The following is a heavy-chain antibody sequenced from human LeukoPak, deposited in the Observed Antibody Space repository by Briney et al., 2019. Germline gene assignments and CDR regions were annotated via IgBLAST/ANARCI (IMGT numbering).Heavy chain of an antibody. D-gene: IGHD4-17*01. CDR2: ISYDGSNK. Sequence: GRSLRLSCAASGFTFSSYGMHWVRQAPGKGLEWVAVISYDGSNKYYADSVKGRFTISRDNSKNTLYLQMNSLRAEDTAVYYCAKDPYGDPGWYFDLWGRGTLVTVSS. V-gene: IGHV3-30*18. J-gene: IGHJ2*01. CDR3: AKDPYGDPGWYFDL. CDR1: GFTFSSYG.